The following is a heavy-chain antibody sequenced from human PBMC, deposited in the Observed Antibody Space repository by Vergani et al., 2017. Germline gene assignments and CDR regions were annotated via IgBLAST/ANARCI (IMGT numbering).Heavy chain of an antibody. CDR1: GFTFSSYA. D-gene: IGHD3-10*01. V-gene: IGHV3-23*01. CDR2: ISGSGGST. Sequence: EVQLLESGGGLVQPGGSLRLSCAASGFTFSSYAMSWVRQAPGQGLEWVSAISGSGGSTYYADSVKGRFTISRDNSKNTLYLQMNSLRAEDTAVYYCAKSSMVRGVPHRGWFDPWGQGTLVTVSS. J-gene: IGHJ5*02. CDR3: AKSSMVRGVPHRGWFDP.